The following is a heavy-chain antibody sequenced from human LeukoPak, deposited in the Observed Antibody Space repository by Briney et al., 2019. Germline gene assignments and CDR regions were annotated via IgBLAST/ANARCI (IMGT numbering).Heavy chain of an antibody. CDR2: VYYTGGT. V-gene: IGHV4-59*08. D-gene: IGHD3-10*01. J-gene: IGHJ3*01. CDR3: ARHMSVSYDAFDL. Sequence: SETLSLTCTVSGGSLTGYYRSWIRQPPGKGLEWIAYVYYTGGTLYNPSLESRVTISVDTSKTQISLKLTSVTAADTAVFYCARHMSVSYDAFDLWGRGTPVTVSS. CDR1: GGSLTGYY.